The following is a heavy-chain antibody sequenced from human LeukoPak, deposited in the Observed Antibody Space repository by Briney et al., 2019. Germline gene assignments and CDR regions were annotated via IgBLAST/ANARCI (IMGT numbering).Heavy chain of an antibody. Sequence: GGSLRLSCAASGFTVSSNYMSWVRQAPGKGLEWVSVIYSGGSTYYADSVKGRFTISRDNAKNSLYLQMNSLRAEDTAVYYCARDTYSGSYYKYYYYGMDVWGQGTTVTVSS. CDR1: GFTVSSNY. J-gene: IGHJ6*02. D-gene: IGHD1-26*01. CDR3: ARDTYSGSYYKYYYYGMDV. V-gene: IGHV3-66*01. CDR2: IYSGGST.